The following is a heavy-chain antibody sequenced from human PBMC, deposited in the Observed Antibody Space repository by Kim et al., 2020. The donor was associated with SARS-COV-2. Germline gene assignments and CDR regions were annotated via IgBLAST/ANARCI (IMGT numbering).Heavy chain of an antibody. V-gene: IGHV1-46*01. CDR2: INPSGGST. J-gene: IGHJ3*01. D-gene: IGHD6-13*01. CDR1: GYTFTSYY. CDR3: AESTMEGSSWYGGAFDV. Sequence: ASVKVSCKSSGYTFTSYYMHCVRQAPGQGLEWMGIINPSGGSTSYAQKLQGRVTMTSDTSTSTVYMELSSLRPENAAVYYCAESTMEGSSWYGGAFDVWGQGTMVTVSS.